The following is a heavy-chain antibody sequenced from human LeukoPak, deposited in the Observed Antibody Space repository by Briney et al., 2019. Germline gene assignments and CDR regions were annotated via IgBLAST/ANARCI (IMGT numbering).Heavy chain of an antibody. V-gene: IGHV3-30*04. Sequence: GGSLRLSCAASEFTFSSYTMHWVRQAPGKGLEWVAVISYDGSNKYYADSVKGRFTISRDNVKNSVFLQMNTLRAEDTAVYYCTRGMKTSAPYYYYYYMDVWGTGTTVTVSS. J-gene: IGHJ6*03. CDR2: ISYDGSNK. CDR1: EFTFSSYT. D-gene: IGHD1-26*01. CDR3: TRGMKTSAPYYYYYYMDV.